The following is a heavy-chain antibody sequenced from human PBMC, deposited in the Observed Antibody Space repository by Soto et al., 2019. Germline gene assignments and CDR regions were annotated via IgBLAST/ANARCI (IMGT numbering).Heavy chain of an antibody. D-gene: IGHD6-13*01. CDR3: AKDRDGAAAGPTKFYGMDV. Sequence: GVSLRLSCAASGFTFSSYAMSWVRQAPGKGLEWVSVISGSGDSTYYADSVRGRFTISRDNSKNTLYLQMNSLRAEDTAVYYCAKDRDGAAAGPTKFYGMDVWGQGTKVTVSS. V-gene: IGHV3-23*01. CDR2: ISGSGDST. CDR1: GFTFSSYA. J-gene: IGHJ6*02.